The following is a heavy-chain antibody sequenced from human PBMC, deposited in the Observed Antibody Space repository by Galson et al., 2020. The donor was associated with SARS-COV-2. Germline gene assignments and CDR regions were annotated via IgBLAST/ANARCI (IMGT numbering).Heavy chain of an antibody. D-gene: IGHD5-12*01. J-gene: IGHJ6*02. CDR3: AREPGMVATGLYYYYYGMDV. CDR1: GFTVSSNY. Sequence: TGGSLRLSCAASGFTVSSNYMSWVRQAPGKGLECVSVIYSGGSTYYADSVKGRFTISRDNSKNTLYLQMNSLRAEDTAVYYCAREPGMVATGLYYYYYGMDVWGQGTTVTVSS. V-gene: IGHV3-66*01. CDR2: IYSGGST.